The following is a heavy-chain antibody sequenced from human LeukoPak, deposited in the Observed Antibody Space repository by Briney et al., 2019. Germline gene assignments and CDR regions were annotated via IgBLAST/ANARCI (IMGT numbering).Heavy chain of an antibody. Sequence: PSETLSLTCTVSGGSISSYYWSWIRQPPGKGLEWIGYIYYSGTTNYNPSLKSRVTILVDTSKNQFSLNLSSVTAADTAVYYCARRGIAAAGYDYWGQGTLVTVPS. V-gene: IGHV4-59*08. CDR2: IYYSGTT. J-gene: IGHJ4*02. CDR3: ARRGIAAAGYDY. D-gene: IGHD6-13*01. CDR1: GGSISSYY.